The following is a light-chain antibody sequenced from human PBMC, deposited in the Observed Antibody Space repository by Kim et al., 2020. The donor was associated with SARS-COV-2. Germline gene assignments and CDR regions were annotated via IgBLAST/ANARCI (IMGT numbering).Light chain of an antibody. CDR2: GAS. J-gene: IGKJ4*01. CDR3: QQYNKWSPLT. CDR1: QSISID. V-gene: IGKV3-15*01. Sequence: EIVLTQSPATLSVSPGERATLSCRASQSISIDLAWCHQKPAQAPRLLIYGASTSATGSPARCSGSGSGTEFTLTISSLLSEDFVIYYCQQYNKWSPLTFGGGTKVDIK.